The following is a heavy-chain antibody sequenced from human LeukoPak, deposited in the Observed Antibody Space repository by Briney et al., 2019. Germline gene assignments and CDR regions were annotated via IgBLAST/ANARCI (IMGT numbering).Heavy chain of an antibody. CDR1: GFTFSSYG. D-gene: IGHD2-21*02. CDR3: AKTYSGGDCYSEIDY. Sequence: GGSLRLSCAASGFTFSSYGMHWVRQAPGKGLEWVAVIWYDGSNKYYADSVKGRFTISRDNSKNTLYLQMNSLRAEDTAVYYCAKTYSGGDCYSEIDYWGQGTLVTVSS. V-gene: IGHV3-33*06. CDR2: IWYDGSNK. J-gene: IGHJ4*02.